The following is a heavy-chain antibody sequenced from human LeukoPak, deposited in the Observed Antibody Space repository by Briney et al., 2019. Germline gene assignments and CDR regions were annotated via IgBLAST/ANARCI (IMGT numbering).Heavy chain of an antibody. J-gene: IGHJ5*02. V-gene: IGHV3-11*01. Sequence: GGSLRLSCAASGFTFSDYYMSWIRQAPGKGLEWVSYISSSGSTIYYADSVKGRFTISRDNSKNTLYLQMNSLRAEDTAVYYCARPAGEWLVRNNWFDPWGQGTLVTVSS. CDR1: GFTFSDYY. CDR3: ARPAGEWLVRNNWFDP. CDR2: ISSSGSTI. D-gene: IGHD6-19*01.